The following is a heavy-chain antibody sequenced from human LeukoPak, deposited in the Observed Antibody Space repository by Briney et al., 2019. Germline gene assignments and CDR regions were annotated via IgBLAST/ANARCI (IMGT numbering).Heavy chain of an antibody. CDR2: INPNSGGT. CDR1: GYTFTGYY. CDR3: ARGYYYDSSGYFGIFDY. J-gene: IGHJ4*02. Sequence: EASVKVSCKASGYTFTGYYMHWVRQAPGQGLESIGRINPNSGGTNYAQKFQGRVTMTRDTSISTAYMELSRLRSDDTAVYYCARGYYYDSSGYFGIFDYWGQGTLVTVSS. D-gene: IGHD3-22*01. V-gene: IGHV1-2*06.